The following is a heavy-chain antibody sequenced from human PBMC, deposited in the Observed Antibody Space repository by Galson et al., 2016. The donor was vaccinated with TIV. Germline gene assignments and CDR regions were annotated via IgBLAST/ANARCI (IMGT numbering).Heavy chain of an antibody. CDR3: TRVPFDYYDTSGYSYYFDY. CDR2: INSDGSSI. CDR1: GFTFTNYW. J-gene: IGHJ4*02. V-gene: IGHV3-74*01. Sequence: LRLSCAASGFTFTNYWMEWVRQVPGKGLVWVSRINSDGSSIRYADSVKGRFTISRDNAENTLYLQTNSLRAEDTAVYYCTRVPFDYYDTSGYSYYFDYWGQGTLVSVSS. D-gene: IGHD3-22*01.